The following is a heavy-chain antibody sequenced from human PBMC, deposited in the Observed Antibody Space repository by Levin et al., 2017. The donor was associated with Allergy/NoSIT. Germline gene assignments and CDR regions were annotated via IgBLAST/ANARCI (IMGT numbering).Heavy chain of an antibody. V-gene: IGHV3-74*01. CDR1: GFSVSRYW. J-gene: IGHJ4*02. CDR3: TRDTFGVDDY. D-gene: IGHD3-3*01. Sequence: GGSLRLSCAASGFSVSRYWMHWVRQAPGKGLAWVSRIDEDGSTINYADSVEGRFTISRDTAKNTLYLQMNSLRVEDTAVYYCTRDTFGVDDYWGQGTMVTVSS. CDR2: IDEDGSTI.